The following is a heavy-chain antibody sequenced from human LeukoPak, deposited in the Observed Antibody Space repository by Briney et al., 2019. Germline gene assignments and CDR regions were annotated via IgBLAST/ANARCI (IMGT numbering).Heavy chain of an antibody. D-gene: IGHD7-27*01. J-gene: IGHJ3*02. CDR2: IYYSGST. V-gene: IGHV4-61*01. Sequence: SETLSLTCTVSGGSISSSTYYWGWIRQPPGKGLEWIGYIYYSGSTNYNPSLKSRVTISVDTPKNQFSLKLSSVTAADTAVYYCARERLGDAFDIWGQGTMVTVSS. CDR3: ARERLGDAFDI. CDR1: GGSISSSTYY.